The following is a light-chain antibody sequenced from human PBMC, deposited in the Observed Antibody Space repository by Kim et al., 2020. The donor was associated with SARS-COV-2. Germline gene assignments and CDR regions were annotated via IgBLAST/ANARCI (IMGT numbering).Light chain of an antibody. CDR1: DTVVTY. Sequence: GDRVTITCRASDTVVTYLNWYQQKPGKAPKLLIYAASKLQTGVPSRFSGSGYGTHFTLTINNLQPDDFATYYCQQTYRLSSFG. V-gene: IGKV1-39*01. J-gene: IGKJ4*01. CDR2: AAS. CDR3: QQTYRLSS.